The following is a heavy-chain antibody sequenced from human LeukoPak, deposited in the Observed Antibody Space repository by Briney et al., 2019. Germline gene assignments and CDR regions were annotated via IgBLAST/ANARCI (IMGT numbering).Heavy chain of an antibody. CDR3: AKDDDFWRGLRPPPRHETFYI. CDR1: GPTSALYP. D-gene: IGHD3-3*01. CDR2: IGVGGTST. V-gene: IGHV3-23*01. J-gene: IGHJ3*02. Sequence: GESVRHSCSSPGPTSALYPISSVRPPPGNRLPFEPSIGVGGTSTKYADSVKGRFNISRDNSKNTLYLQMISVRAEETVVYYRAKDDDFWRGLRPPPRHETFYIWGQGTMVTVSS.